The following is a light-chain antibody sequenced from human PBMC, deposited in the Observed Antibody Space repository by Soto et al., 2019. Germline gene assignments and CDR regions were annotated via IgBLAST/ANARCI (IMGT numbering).Light chain of an antibody. J-gene: IGKJ1*01. CDR2: AES. V-gene: IGKV1-39*01. CDR1: QSISSY. CDR3: QQSYSTPRT. Sequence: DIQMTQSPSSLSASVGDRVTITCRASQSISSYLNWYQQKQGKAPKLLIYAESSLQSGVPSSFSGSGSGTDFTLTISSLQPEDFATYYCQQSYSTPRTFGQGTKVEIK.